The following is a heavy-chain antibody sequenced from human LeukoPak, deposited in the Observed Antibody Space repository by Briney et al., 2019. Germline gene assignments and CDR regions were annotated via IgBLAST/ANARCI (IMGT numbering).Heavy chain of an antibody. Sequence: PGGSLRLSYAASGFTFSSYEMNWVRQAPGKGLEWVSYISSSGSTIYYADSVKGRFTISRDNAKNSLYLQMNSLRAEDTAVYYCARGPDPEDYYYYMDVWGKGTTVTISS. V-gene: IGHV3-48*03. CDR1: GFTFSSYE. CDR2: ISSSGSTI. J-gene: IGHJ6*03. CDR3: ARGPDPEDYYYYMDV.